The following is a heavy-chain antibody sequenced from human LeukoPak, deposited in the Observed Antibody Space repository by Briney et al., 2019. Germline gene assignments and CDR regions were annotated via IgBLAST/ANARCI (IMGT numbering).Heavy chain of an antibody. CDR1: GGSISSSSYY. V-gene: IGHV4-39*01. CDR2: IYYSGST. D-gene: IGHD3-10*01. J-gene: IGHJ5*02. Sequence: SETLSLTCTVSGGSISSSSYYWGWIRQPPGKGLEWIGSIYYSGSTYYNPSLKSRVTISVDTSKNQFSLKLSSATAADTAVYYCARGSSYYGSGSYYNVWFDPWGQGTLVTVSS. CDR3: ARGSSYYGSGSYYNVWFDP.